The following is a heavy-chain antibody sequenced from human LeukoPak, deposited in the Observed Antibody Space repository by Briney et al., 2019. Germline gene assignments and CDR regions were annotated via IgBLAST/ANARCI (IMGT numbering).Heavy chain of an antibody. CDR2: TKSKTDGGTT. V-gene: IGHV3-15*01. CDR1: GFTFSNAW. D-gene: IGHD2-21*02. CDR3: TTDSLAYCGGDCYPQPDY. Sequence: GGSLRLSCAASGFTFSNAWMSWVRQAPGKGLEWVGRTKSKTDGGTTDYAAPVKGRFTISRDDSKNTLYLQMNSLKTEDTAVYYCTTDSLAYCGGDCYPQPDYWGQGTLVTVSS. J-gene: IGHJ4*02.